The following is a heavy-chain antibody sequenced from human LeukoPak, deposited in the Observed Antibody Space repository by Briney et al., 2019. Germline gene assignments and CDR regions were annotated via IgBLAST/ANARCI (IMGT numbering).Heavy chain of an antibody. J-gene: IGHJ6*02. CDR2: ISAYNGNT. CDR1: GYTFTSYG. CDR3: ARELDNWNDPLDYYGMDV. Sequence: GASVKVSCKASGYTFTSYGISWVRQAPGQGLEWMGWISAYNGNTNYAQKLQGRVTMTTDTSTSTAYMELRSLRSDDTAVYYSARELDNWNDPLDYYGMDVWGQGTTVTVSS. D-gene: IGHD1-1*01. V-gene: IGHV1-18*01.